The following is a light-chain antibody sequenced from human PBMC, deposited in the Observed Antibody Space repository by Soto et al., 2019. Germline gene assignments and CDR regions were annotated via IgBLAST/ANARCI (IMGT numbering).Light chain of an antibody. V-gene: IGLV2-14*03. CDR1: RSDVGGYNY. CDR3: SSYTTSNTRQIV. Sequence: QSALTQPGSVSGSPGQSITISCAVDRSDVGGYNYVSWYQHHPGKAPKLIIYDVTNRPSGVSNPFSGSKSGNTASLTISGLQPEDEADYYCSSYTTSNTRQIVFGTGTKVT. J-gene: IGLJ1*01. CDR2: DVT.